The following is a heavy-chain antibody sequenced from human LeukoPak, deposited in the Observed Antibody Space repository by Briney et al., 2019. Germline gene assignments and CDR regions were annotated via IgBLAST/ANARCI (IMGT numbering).Heavy chain of an antibody. CDR2: LYTSGTT. Sequence: SQTLSLTCTVSGGSISNYYWSWIRQPAGKGLEWIGRLYTSGTTNYNPSLKSRVTMSVDTSKNQFSLKLSSVTAADTAVYYCARERSESSDPDAFDIWGQGTMVTVSS. J-gene: IGHJ3*02. CDR3: ARERSESSDPDAFDI. V-gene: IGHV4-4*07. CDR1: GGSISNYY. D-gene: IGHD6-19*01.